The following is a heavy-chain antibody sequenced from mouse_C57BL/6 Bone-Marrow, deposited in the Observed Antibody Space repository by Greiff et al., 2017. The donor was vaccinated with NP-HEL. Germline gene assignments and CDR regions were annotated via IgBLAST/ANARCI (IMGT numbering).Heavy chain of an antibody. V-gene: IGHV1-18*01. CDR2: INPNNGGT. CDR1: GYTFTDYN. J-gene: IGHJ4*01. D-gene: IGHD2-4*01. Sequence: EVQLQQSGPELVKPGASVKIPCKASGYTFTDYNMDWVKQSHGKSLEWIGDINPNNGGTIYNQKFTGKATLTVDKSSSTAYMELRSLTSEDTAVYYCETIYYDYEYAMDYWGQGTSVTVSS. CDR3: ETIYYDYEYAMDY.